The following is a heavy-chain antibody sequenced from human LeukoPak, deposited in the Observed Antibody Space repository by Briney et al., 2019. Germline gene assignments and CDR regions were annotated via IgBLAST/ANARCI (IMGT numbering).Heavy chain of an antibody. Sequence: ASVKVSCKASGYTFTGYYMHWVRQAPGQGLEWMGRINPSSGGTNYAQKFQGRVTMTRDTSISTAYMELSRLRSDDTAVYYCARDPTIVATSTGDYWGQGTLVTVSS. CDR3: ARDPTIVATSTGDY. D-gene: IGHD5-12*01. J-gene: IGHJ4*02. CDR1: GYTFTGYY. V-gene: IGHV1-2*06. CDR2: INPSSGGT.